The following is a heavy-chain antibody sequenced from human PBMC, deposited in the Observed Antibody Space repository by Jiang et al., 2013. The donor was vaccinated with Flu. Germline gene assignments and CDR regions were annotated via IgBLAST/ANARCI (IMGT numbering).Heavy chain of an antibody. Sequence: KPTQTLTLTCTFSGFSLSTSGVGVGWIRQPPGKALEWLALIYWDDDKRYSPSLKSRLTITKDTSKNQVVLTMTNMDPVDTATYYCAHRRWKVVTAIQSVYFDYWGQGTLVTVSS. D-gene: IGHD2-21*02. V-gene: IGHV2-5*02. CDR2: IYWDDDK. J-gene: IGHJ4*02. CDR3: AHRRWKVVTAIQSVYFDY. CDR1: GFSLSTSGVG.